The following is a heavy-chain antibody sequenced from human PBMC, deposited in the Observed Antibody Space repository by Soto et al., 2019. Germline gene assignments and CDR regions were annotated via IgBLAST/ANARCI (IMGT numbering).Heavy chain of an antibody. D-gene: IGHD2-2*01. CDR1: GGTFSIYT. J-gene: IGHJ4*02. CDR3: ARDRPGVVVPAAPFDY. CDR2: IIPILGIA. Sequence: EASVKVSCKASGGTFSIYTISWVRQAPGQGLEWMGRIIPILGIANYAQKFQGRVTITADKSTSTAYMELSSLRSEDTAVYYCARDRPGVVVPAAPFDYWGQGTLVTVS. V-gene: IGHV1-69*04.